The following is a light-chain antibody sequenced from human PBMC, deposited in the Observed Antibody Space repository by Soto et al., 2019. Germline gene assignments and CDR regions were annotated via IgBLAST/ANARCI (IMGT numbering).Light chain of an antibody. CDR1: QSVSSN. CDR2: GAS. V-gene: IGKV3-15*01. CDR3: QQRSEWPPSIT. J-gene: IGKJ5*01. Sequence: EIVMTQSPATLSVSPGERATLSCRASQSVSSNLAWYQQKPGQAPRLLIYGASTRATGIPARFSGSGSGTEFTLTISSLQSEDFAVYYCQQRSEWPPSITFGQGTRLEI.